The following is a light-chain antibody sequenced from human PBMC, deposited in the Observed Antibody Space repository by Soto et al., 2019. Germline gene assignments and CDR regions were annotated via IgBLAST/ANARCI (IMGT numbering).Light chain of an antibody. CDR1: QSVSSK. Sequence: EIVLTQSPATLSLSPGERATLSCRASQSVSSKLAWYQHKPGQAPRLLIYDTSTRAAGIPARFSGSGSGTEFSLTISSLQSEDFAVYSCQQYGDWPGAFGGGTKVDIK. CDR2: DTS. CDR3: QQYGDWPGA. J-gene: IGKJ4*01. V-gene: IGKV3-15*01.